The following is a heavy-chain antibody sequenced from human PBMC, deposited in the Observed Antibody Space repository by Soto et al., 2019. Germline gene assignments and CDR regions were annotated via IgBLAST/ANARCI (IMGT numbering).Heavy chain of an antibody. J-gene: IGHJ6*02. CDR1: GFTFNTYA. V-gene: IGHV3-30*04. CDR2: ISYDGSRT. CDR3: ARVKRNYYYYGMDV. Sequence: VQLVESGGGVVQPGRSLTLSCAASGFTFNTYAMHWVRQAPGKGLEWVAVISYDGSRTSVADSVKGRFTVSRDNSRNTMYLQMSFLRADDTAVYYCARVKRNYYYYGMDVWGQGTTVTVSS.